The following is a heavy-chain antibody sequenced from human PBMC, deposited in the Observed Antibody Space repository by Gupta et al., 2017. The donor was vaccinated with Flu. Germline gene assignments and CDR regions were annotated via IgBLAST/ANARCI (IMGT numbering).Heavy chain of an antibody. D-gene: IGHD2-15*01. J-gene: IGHJ3*01. CDR3: ARDRPSRDLAVVSAANEAFDV. V-gene: IGHV3-21*01. Sequence: APGKGPEWVSSISSRSTYIYYADSVRGRFTISRDNAKNLVFLQMDSLIADDTAMYYCARDRPSRDLAVVSAANEAFDVWGQGTMVTVSS. CDR2: ISSRSTYI.